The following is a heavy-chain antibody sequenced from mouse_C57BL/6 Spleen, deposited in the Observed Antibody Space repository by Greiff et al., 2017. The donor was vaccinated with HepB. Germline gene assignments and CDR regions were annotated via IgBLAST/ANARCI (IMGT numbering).Heavy chain of an antibody. CDR2: ISDGGSCT. Sequence: EVKLVESGGGLVKPGGSLKLSCAASGFTFSSYAMSWVRQTPEKRLEWVATISDGGSCTYYPDNVKGRFTISRDNAKNNLYLQMSHLKSEDTAMYYCARYYDYDADYAMDYWGQGTSVTVAS. CDR3: ARYYDYDADYAMDY. J-gene: IGHJ4*01. V-gene: IGHV5-4*03. D-gene: IGHD2-4*01. CDR1: GFTFSSYA.